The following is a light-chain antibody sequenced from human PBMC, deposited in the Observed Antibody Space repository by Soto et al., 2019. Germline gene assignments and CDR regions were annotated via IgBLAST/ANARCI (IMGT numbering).Light chain of an antibody. Sequence: QSALTQPPSASGSPGQSVTFSCTGTSSDIGDYNYVSWYQQHPGKAPKLMIYEVTKRPSGVPDRFSGSKSGNTASLTVSGLQADDEADYYCSSYAGYNNYVFGTGTKVTVL. J-gene: IGLJ1*01. CDR2: EVT. CDR1: SSDIGDYNY. CDR3: SSYAGYNNYV. V-gene: IGLV2-8*01.